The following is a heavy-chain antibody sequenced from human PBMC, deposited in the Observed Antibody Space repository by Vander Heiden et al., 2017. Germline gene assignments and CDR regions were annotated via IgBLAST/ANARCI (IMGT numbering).Heavy chain of an antibody. V-gene: IGHV3-48*01. J-gene: IGHJ4*02. D-gene: IGHD4-4*01. Sequence: VQLVESGGGLVQPGGSLRLSCAASGFTFSSYSMNWVRQAPGKGLEWVSYISSSSSTIYYADSVKGRFTISRDNAKNSLYLQMNSLRAEDTAVYYCARITSNLDFDYWGQGTLVTVSS. CDR2: ISSSSSTI. CDR1: GFTFSSYS. CDR3: ARITSNLDFDY.